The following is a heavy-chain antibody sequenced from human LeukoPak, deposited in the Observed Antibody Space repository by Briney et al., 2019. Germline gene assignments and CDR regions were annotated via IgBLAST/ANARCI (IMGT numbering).Heavy chain of an antibody. CDR1: GFTFSRYD. V-gene: IGHV3-13*04. D-gene: IGHD3-22*01. CDR3: ARGYDSSGARMDV. J-gene: IGHJ6*02. Sequence: GGSLRLSCAASGFTFSRYDMHCVRHGTGKGLEWVSAIGTGGDTHYPGSVKGRFTISRENAKNSLYLQMNSLRAGDTAVYYCARGYDSSGARMDVWGQGTTVTVSS. CDR2: IGTGGDT.